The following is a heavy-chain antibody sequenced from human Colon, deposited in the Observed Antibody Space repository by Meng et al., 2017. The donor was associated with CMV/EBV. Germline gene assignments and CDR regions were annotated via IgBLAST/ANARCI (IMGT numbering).Heavy chain of an antibody. CDR3: ARDEAIMISDAGIGYLRLDP. Sequence: SETLSLTCAVYGGSFSGYYWSWIRQPPGKGLEWIGEINHGGSTNYIPSLKSRATMAVDTSTNQFSLRLNSVTAADTAVYYCARDEAIMISDAGIGYLRLDPWGQGIPVTVSS. CDR1: GGSFSGYY. V-gene: IGHV4-34*01. CDR2: INHGGST. J-gene: IGHJ5*02. D-gene: IGHD1-1*01.